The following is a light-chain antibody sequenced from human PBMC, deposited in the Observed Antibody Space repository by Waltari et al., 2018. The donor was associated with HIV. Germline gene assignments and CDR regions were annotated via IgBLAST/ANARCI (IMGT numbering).Light chain of an antibody. Sequence: ELVLTQSPVSLSLSPGERATLSCRASQSVSSNLAWYQQKPGQAPSLLLYGASTRATGIPARFSGSGSGTEFTLTIDSLQPDDFTLYYCQQYNNWPRTFGQGTKVEI. CDR3: QQYNNWPRT. J-gene: IGKJ1*01. CDR2: GAS. CDR1: QSVSSN. V-gene: IGKV3-15*01.